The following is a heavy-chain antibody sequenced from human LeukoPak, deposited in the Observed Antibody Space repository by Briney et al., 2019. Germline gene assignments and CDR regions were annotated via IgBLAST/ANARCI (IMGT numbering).Heavy chain of an antibody. CDR3: NSGEWGVTSSPYYYYYMDV. D-gene: IGHD2-21*02. J-gene: IGHJ6*03. CDR2: IRSKAYGGTT. CDR1: GFTFGDYA. V-gene: IGHV3-49*03. Sequence: PGGSLRLSCTASGFTFGDYAMSWFRQAPGKGLEWVGFIRSKAYGGTTEYAASVKGRFTISRDDSKSIAYLQMNSLKTEDTAVYYCNSGEWGVTSSPYYYYYMDVWGKGTTVTVSS.